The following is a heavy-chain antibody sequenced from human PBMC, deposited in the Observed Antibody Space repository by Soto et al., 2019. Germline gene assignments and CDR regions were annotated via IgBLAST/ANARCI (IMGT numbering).Heavy chain of an antibody. V-gene: IGHV4-31*03. Sequence: QVQLQESGPGLVKPSQTLSLTCTVSGGSISSGGYYWSWIRQHPGKGLEWIGYIYYSGSTYYNPSLKSRVTISVDTSKNQFSLKLSSVTAADTAVYYCARAHLIHRVLVVPALGHKYFDYWGQGTLVTVSS. CDR1: GGSISSGGYY. CDR3: ARAHLIHRVLVVPALGHKYFDY. J-gene: IGHJ4*02. D-gene: IGHD2-2*01. CDR2: IYYSGST.